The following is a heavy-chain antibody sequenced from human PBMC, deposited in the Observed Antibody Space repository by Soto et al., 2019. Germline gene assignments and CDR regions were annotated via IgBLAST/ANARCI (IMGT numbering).Heavy chain of an antibody. J-gene: IGHJ4*02. CDR3: ATSSVPFAC. V-gene: IGHV4-39*01. CDR2: IYYGGST. CDR1: NGSISTSGYS. D-gene: IGHD3-16*01. Sequence: QLQLQESGPGLVKPSETLSLTCTVSNGSISTSGYSWGWIRQPPGKRLEWIGTIYYGGSTIYNPSLKSRVSISMDTSKNQFSLKLSSVTAADTAVYYCATSSVPFACWGQGALVTVSS.